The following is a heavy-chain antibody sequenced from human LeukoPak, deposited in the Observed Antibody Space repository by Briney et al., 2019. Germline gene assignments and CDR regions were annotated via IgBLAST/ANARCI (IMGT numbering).Heavy chain of an antibody. CDR2: IIPIFGTA. V-gene: IGHV1-69*01. CDR3: ARTLGYCSSTSCSRFDY. Sequence: SVKVSCKASGGTFSSYAISWVRQAPGQGLEWMGGIIPIFGTANYAQKFQGRVTITADESTSTAYMELSSLRSEDTAVYYCARTLGYCSSTSCSRFDYWGQGTLVTVSS. J-gene: IGHJ4*02. CDR1: GGTFSSYA. D-gene: IGHD2-2*01.